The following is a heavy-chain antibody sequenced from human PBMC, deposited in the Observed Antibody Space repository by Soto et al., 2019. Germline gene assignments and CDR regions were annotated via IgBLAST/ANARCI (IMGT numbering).Heavy chain of an antibody. Sequence: SETLSLTCTVSGFSISSIIYYWGCIRQPPGKGLELIGSIYYSVSTYYNPSLKSRVTISVDTSKNQFSLKLSSVTAADTAVYYCARHEGEYRRSWNWLDHWGQGTMVTVSS. V-gene: IGHV4-39*01. J-gene: IGHJ5*02. D-gene: IGHD6-13*01. CDR1: GFSISSIIYY. CDR2: IYYSVST. CDR3: ARHEGEYRRSWNWLDH.